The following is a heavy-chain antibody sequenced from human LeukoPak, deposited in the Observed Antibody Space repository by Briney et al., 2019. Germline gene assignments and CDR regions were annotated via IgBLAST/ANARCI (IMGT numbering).Heavy chain of an antibody. CDR1: GYSFTSYY. CDR3: ARGLASTGGYFGY. D-gene: IGHD1-1*01. Sequence: GESLKISCKGSGYSFTSYYMHWVRQAPGQGLEWMGWINPNSGGTNYAQKFQGRVTMTRDTSISTAYMELSWLRSDDTAVYYCARGLASTGGYFGYWGQGTLVTVSS. V-gene: IGHV1-2*02. CDR2: INPNSGGT. J-gene: IGHJ4*02.